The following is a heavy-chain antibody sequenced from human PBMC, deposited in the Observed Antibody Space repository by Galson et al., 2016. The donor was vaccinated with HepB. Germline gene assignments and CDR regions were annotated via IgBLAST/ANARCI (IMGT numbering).Heavy chain of an antibody. CDR2: IYHSGNT. CDR3: ARDRSSGSGSFGY. J-gene: IGHJ4*02. Sequence: TLSLTCIVSGGSVSSSSYYWGWIRQPPGKGLEWIGSIYHSGNTYYNASLKSRVTISVDTSKNQFSLKLSSVTAADTAVYFCARDRSSGSGSFGYWGQGTPVTVSS. CDR1: GGSVSSSSYY. D-gene: IGHD3-10*01. V-gene: IGHV4-39*07.